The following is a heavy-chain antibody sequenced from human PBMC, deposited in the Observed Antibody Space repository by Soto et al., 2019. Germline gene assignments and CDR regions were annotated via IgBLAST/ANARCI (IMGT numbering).Heavy chain of an antibody. J-gene: IGHJ6*02. D-gene: IGHD6-13*01. Sequence: QVQLVESGGGVVQPGRSLRLSCAASGFTFSSYAMHWVRQAPGKGLEWVAVISYDGSNKYYADSVKGRFTISRDNSKNTLYLQMNSLRAEDTAVYYCARGMLAAAGYDRGYYYGMDVWGQGTTVTVSS. CDR2: ISYDGSNK. CDR1: GFTFSSYA. V-gene: IGHV3-30-3*01. CDR3: ARGMLAAAGYDRGYYYGMDV.